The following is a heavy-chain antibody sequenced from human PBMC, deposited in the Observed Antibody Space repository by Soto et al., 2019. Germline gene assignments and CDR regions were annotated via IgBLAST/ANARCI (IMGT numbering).Heavy chain of an antibody. CDR2: LFYGGTT. D-gene: IGHD3-10*01. Sequence: QVQLQESGPGLVKPSETLSLPCTVSGGSISCYYWTWIRQPPGKGLEWVGRLFYGGTTHYNPSRNSRPIIYLDTSTNHFSRKLRSVTAADTAVYYCARHRGPAPVYWGQGTLVTASS. V-gene: IGHV4-39*01. CDR1: GGSISCYY. CDR3: ARHRGPAPVY. J-gene: IGHJ4*02.